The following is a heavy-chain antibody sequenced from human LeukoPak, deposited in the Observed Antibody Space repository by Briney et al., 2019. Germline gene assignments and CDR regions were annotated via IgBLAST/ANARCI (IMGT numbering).Heavy chain of an antibody. CDR2: IHSDGSST. CDR1: GFTFSSTW. J-gene: IGHJ4*02. Sequence: GGSLRLSCAASGFTFSSTWMHRFRQAPGKGLVWVSRIHSDGSSTIYADSVKGRFTISRDNSKNTLFLQMNSLRTEDTAVYYCAKFYTGRFLEGFDYWGQGTLVTVSS. D-gene: IGHD3-3*01. V-gene: IGHV3-74*01. CDR3: AKFYTGRFLEGFDY.